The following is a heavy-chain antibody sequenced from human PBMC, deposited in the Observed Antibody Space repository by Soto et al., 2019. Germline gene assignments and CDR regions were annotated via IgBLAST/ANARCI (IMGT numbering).Heavy chain of an antibody. V-gene: IGHV3-74*01. D-gene: IGHD4-17*01. CDR1: GFTFSTYW. J-gene: IGHJ4*02. CDR2: MSSDGSST. CDR3: ARGTLRDHDFGDH. Sequence: EVQLVESGGDLVQPGGSLRLSCAASGFTFSTYWMHWVRQVPGKGPEWVSRMSSDGSSTDYADSVRGRFIISRDNAKNTLYLQMNSLRVDDTAVYYCARGTLRDHDFGDHWGLGTLVAVSS.